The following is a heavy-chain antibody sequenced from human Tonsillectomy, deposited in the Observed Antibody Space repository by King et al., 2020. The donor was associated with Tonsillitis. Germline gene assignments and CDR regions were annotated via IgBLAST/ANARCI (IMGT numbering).Heavy chain of an antibody. V-gene: IGHV4-39*01. J-gene: IGHJ4*02. CDR2: IYYSGTT. CDR1: GDSISSSNYY. CDR3: TSFGYSGSWFLFDY. Sequence: LQLQESGPGLVKPSETLSLTCTVSGDSISSSNYYWGWIRQPPGKGLEWIGNIYYSGTTYYNPSLKSRVTISVDTSTNQFSLKLNSVTAADTAVYYCTSFGYSGSWFLFDYWGQGTLVTVSS. D-gene: IGHD6-13*01.